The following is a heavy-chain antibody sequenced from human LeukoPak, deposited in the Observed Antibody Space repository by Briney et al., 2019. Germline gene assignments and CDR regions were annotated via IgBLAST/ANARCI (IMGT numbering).Heavy chain of an antibody. D-gene: IGHD5-18*01. J-gene: IGHJ4*02. CDR1: GFPLSRSA. CDR3: ARDLSGVTGYTYGRGIDY. V-gene: IGHV3-7*01. CDR2: IKKDGSEK. Sequence: GESLRLSCAASGFPLSRSAMSWVRQAPGKGLEWVANIKKDGSEKYYVDSVKGRFTISRDNAKTSLYLQMNSLRAEDTAVYYCARDLSGVTGYTYGRGIDYWGQGTLVTVSS.